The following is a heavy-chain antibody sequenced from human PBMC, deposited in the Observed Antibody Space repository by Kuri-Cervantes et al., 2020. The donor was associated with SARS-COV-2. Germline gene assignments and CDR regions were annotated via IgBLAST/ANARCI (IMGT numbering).Heavy chain of an antibody. Sequence: GESLKISCAASGFTFSSYEMNWVRQAQGKGLEWVSYISSSGSTIYYADSVRGRFTISRDNAKNSLYLQMNSLRAEDTAVYYCARRLEYDFWSGPLDAFDIWGQGTMVTVSS. CDR2: ISSSGSTI. V-gene: IGHV3-48*03. D-gene: IGHD3-3*01. CDR1: GFTFSSYE. CDR3: ARRLEYDFWSGPLDAFDI. J-gene: IGHJ3*02.